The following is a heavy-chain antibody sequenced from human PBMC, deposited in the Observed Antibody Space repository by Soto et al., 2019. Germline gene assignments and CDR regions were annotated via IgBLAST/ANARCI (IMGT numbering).Heavy chain of an antibody. Sequence: PSVKVSCKASGYTFTSYGINWVRQAPGRGLEWMGWISPGNGNTKYSQQFQGRVIIDMDTSASTAYMELSSLRSEDTAVYYCARGGYFDSSNYLAYWGLGTLVTVSS. CDR2: ISPGNGNT. CDR3: ARGGYFDSSNYLAY. D-gene: IGHD3-22*01. J-gene: IGHJ4*02. CDR1: GYTFTSYG. V-gene: IGHV1-3*01.